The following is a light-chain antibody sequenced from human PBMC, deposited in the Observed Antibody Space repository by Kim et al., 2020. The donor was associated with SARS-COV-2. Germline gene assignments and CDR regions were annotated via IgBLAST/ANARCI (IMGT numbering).Light chain of an antibody. CDR3: HHYNNWPPLFT. V-gene: IGKV3D-15*01. CDR2: GAS. J-gene: IGKJ2*01. CDR1: QTLSNY. Sequence: SPGESVTLSCRASQTLSNYLAWYRQTPGQAPRLLIYGASNRATDIPAKFTGSGSGTEFTLTITSLQSEDFAIYYCHHYNNWPPLFTFGQGTKLEI.